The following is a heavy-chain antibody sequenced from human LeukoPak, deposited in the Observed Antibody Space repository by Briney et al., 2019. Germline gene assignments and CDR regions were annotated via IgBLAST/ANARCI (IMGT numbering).Heavy chain of an antibody. CDR1: GFTFGDYL. V-gene: IGHV3-49*03. D-gene: IGHD6-19*01. J-gene: IGHJ4*02. Sequence: GGSLRLSCTASGFTFGDYLMSWFRQAPGKGLEWIGFISGGTTEYAASVKGRFTISRDDSTSIAYMQMNSLTTEDTAVYYCSRGSGWLSVYWGQGTLVTVSS. CDR3: SRGSGWLSVY. CDR2: ISGGTT.